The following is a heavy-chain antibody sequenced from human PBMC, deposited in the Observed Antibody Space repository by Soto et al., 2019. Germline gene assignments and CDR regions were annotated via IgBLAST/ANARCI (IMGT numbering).Heavy chain of an antibody. CDR2: INPSGGST. CDR3: ARAPYDGPYYFDY. J-gene: IGHJ4*02. Sequence: ASVKVSCKASGYTFTIYYMHCVLQAPGQGLEWMGIINPSGGSTSYAQKFQGRVTMTRDTSTSTVYMELSSPRSEDTAVYYCARAPYDGPYYFDYWGQGTLVTVSS. CDR1: GYTFTIYY. D-gene: IGHD3-22*01. V-gene: IGHV1-46*01.